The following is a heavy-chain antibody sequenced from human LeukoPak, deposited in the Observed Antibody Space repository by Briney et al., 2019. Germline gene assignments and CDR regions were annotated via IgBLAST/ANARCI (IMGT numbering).Heavy chain of an antibody. V-gene: IGHV1-3*01. D-gene: IGHD6-19*01. CDR1: GYTFTSYA. CDR2: INAGNGNT. Sequence: ASVKVSCKASGYTFTSYAMHWVRQAPGQRLEWMGWINAGNGNTKYSQKFQGRVTITRDTSASTAYMELSSLGSEDTAVYYCARDRYSSGWPNWFDPWGQGTLVTVSS. CDR3: ARDRYSSGWPNWFDP. J-gene: IGHJ5*02.